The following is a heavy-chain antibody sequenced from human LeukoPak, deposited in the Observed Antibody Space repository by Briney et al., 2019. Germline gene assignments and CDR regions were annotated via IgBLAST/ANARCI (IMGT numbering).Heavy chain of an antibody. V-gene: IGHV1-18*01. CDR3: ARALYHTFDY. CDR2: ISAYNGHT. J-gene: IGHJ4*02. Sequence: GASVKVSCKAFGYTFTNYGISWVRQAPGQGLEWMGWISAYNGHTNYAQRLQGRVTMTTDTSTSTAYMELRSLRSDDTAVYYCARALYHTFDYWGQGTLVTVSS. D-gene: IGHD2-2*01. CDR1: GYTFTNYG.